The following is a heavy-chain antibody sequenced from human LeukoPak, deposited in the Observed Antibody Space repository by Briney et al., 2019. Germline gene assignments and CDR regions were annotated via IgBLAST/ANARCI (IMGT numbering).Heavy chain of an antibody. Sequence: GGSLRLSCAASGFTFSSFWMHWDRHAPGKGLQWVSRINADGSSTGHADSVKGRLTISRDNAKNTLYLQINSLRAEDTAVYYCAREYYASGDYWGQGTLVTVSS. CDR3: AREYYASGDY. V-gene: IGHV3-74*01. CDR1: GFTFSSFW. D-gene: IGHD3-10*01. CDR2: INADGSST. J-gene: IGHJ4*02.